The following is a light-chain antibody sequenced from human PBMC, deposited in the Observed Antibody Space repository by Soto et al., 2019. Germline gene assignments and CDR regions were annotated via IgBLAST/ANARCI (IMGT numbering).Light chain of an antibody. J-gene: IGLJ2*01. CDR1: SSDVGGYNY. CDR2: EVS. V-gene: IGLV2-8*01. Sequence: QSALTQPPSASGSPGQSVTISCTGTSSDVGGYNYVSWYQHHPGKAPKLMIYEVSKRPSGVPDRFSGSKSGNTASLTVSGLQAEDEADYYCSSYAGSNAVFGGGTQLTVL. CDR3: SSYAGSNAV.